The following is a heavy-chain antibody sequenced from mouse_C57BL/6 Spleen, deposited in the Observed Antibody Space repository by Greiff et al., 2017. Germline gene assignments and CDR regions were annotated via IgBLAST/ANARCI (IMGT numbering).Heavy chain of an antibody. D-gene: IGHD2-3*01. J-gene: IGHJ4*01. V-gene: IGHV1-50*01. CDR2: IDPSDSYT. Sequence: QVQLQQPGAELVKPGASVKLSCKASGYTFTSYWMQWVKQRPGQGREWIGEIDPSDSYTNYNQKFKGKATLTVDTSSSTAYMQLSSLTSEDSAVYYCARTYDGYLYAMDYWGQGTSVTVSS. CDR1: GYTFTSYW. CDR3: ARTYDGYLYAMDY.